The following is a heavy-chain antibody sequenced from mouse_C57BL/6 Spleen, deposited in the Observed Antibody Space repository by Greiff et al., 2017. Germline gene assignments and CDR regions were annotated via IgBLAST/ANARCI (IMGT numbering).Heavy chain of an antibody. CDR3: ARSGGRDYGWYFDV. V-gene: IGHV1-80*01. CDR1: GYAFSSYW. Sequence: QVQLQQSGAELVKPGASVKISCKASGYAFSSYWMNWVKQRPGKGLEWIGQIYPGDGDTNYNGKFKGKATLTADKSSSTAYMQLSSLTSEDSAVYFCARSGGRDYGWYFDVWGTGTTVTVSS. J-gene: IGHJ1*03. CDR2: IYPGDGDT. D-gene: IGHD2-4*01.